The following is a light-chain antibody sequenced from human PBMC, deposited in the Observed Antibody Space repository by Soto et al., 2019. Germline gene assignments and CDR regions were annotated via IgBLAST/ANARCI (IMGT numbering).Light chain of an antibody. Sequence: EIVLTQSPATLSLSPGERATLSCRASQSINSYLAWYQQKPGQNTRLLIYDASSRATGIPARFSGSGSGTDFTLTISSLQSEDFAVYYCQQYDNWPGTFGQGTKVDIK. CDR3: QQYDNWPGT. CDR1: QSINSY. J-gene: IGKJ1*01. CDR2: DAS. V-gene: IGKV3-11*01.